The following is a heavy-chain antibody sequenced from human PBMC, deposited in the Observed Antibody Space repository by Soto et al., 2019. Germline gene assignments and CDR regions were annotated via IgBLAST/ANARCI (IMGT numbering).Heavy chain of an antibody. D-gene: IGHD3-10*01. J-gene: IGHJ6*02. CDR2: ISYDVSNK. V-gene: IGHV3-30*18. CDR1: GFTFSSSS. Sequence: GGSLRLSCAASGFTFSSSSVNWVLQAPGKPLEWVAVISYDVSNKYYADSVKGRFTISRDNSKNTLYLQMNSLRAEDTAVYYCAKDREGPGYYYYYYGMDVWGQGTTVTVSS. CDR3: AKDREGPGYYYYYYGMDV.